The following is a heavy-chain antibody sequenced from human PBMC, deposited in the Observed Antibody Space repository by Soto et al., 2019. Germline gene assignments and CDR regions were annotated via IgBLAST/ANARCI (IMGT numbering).Heavy chain of an antibody. D-gene: IGHD2-15*01. CDR2: ISSGSSNI. J-gene: IGHJ4*02. V-gene: IGHV3-21*01. Sequence: EVQLVESGGGLVKPGGSLTLSCAGSGFAFRSYNMNWVRQPPGKGLEWVASISSGSSNIYYADSVKGRFTISRDNAKDSVYLQMDRLRAEDSAVYYCASATVVAGTLDFWGQGTLLTVSS. CDR1: GFAFRSYN. CDR3: ASATVVAGTLDF.